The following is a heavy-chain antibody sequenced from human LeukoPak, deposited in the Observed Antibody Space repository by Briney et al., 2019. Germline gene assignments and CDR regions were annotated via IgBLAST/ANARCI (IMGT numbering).Heavy chain of an antibody. Sequence: SETLSLTCTVSGGSISSGSYYWSWIRQPAGKGLEWIGRIYTSGSTNYNPSLKSRVTISVDTSKNQFSLKLSSVTAADTAVYYCASHFDFFYWGQGTLVTVSS. CDR2: IYTSGST. CDR1: GGSISSGSYY. CDR3: ASHFDFFY. V-gene: IGHV4-61*02. J-gene: IGHJ4*02. D-gene: IGHD3-3*01.